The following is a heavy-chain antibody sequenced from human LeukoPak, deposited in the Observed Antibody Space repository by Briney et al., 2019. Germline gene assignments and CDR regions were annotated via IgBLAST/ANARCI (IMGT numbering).Heavy chain of an antibody. CDR1: GGSFSGHY. Sequence: SETLSLTCAVSGGSFSGHYWSWIRQPPGKGLEWIGYIYYSGSTNYNPSLKSRVTISVDTSKNQFSLKLSSVTAADTAVYYCARGAGATVFDYWGQGTLVTVSS. J-gene: IGHJ4*02. D-gene: IGHD6-19*01. CDR3: ARGAGATVFDY. V-gene: IGHV4-59*11. CDR2: IYYSGST.